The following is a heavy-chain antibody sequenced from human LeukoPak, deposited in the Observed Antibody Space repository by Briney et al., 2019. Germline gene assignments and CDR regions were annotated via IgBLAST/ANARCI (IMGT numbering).Heavy chain of an antibody. CDR3: ARDRVVGAIDGFDI. CDR1: GYFFPSYG. CDR2: VSGSNGHA. V-gene: IGHV1-18*01. D-gene: IGHD1-26*01. Sequence: ASVKVSCKASGYFFPSYGINWVRQAPGQGLEWMGWVSGSNGHANYGKKFKGRVTMTTETSTSAAYMELRSLRSDDTAVYYCARDRVVGAIDGFDIWGQGTMVTVSS. J-gene: IGHJ3*02.